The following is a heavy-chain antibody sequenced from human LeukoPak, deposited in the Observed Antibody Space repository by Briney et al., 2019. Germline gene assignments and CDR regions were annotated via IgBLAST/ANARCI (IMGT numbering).Heavy chain of an antibody. D-gene: IGHD4-23*01. Sequence: ASVKVSCKASGGTFSSYAISWVRQAPGQGLEWMGGIIPIFGTANYAQKFQGRVTITTDESTSTAYMELSSLRSEDTAVYYCARDVWGGGNPGSSAFDIWGQGTMVTVSS. CDR3: ARDVWGGGNPGSSAFDI. V-gene: IGHV1-69*05. CDR2: IIPIFGTA. CDR1: GGTFSSYA. J-gene: IGHJ3*02.